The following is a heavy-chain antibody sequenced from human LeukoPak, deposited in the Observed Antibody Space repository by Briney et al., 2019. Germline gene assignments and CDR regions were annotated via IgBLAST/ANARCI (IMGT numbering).Heavy chain of an antibody. D-gene: IGHD3-22*01. CDR2: ISSSSTYT. J-gene: IGHJ4*02. CDR3: ARGNYYDSSGYKTG. V-gene: IGHV3-11*06. Sequence: PGGSLRLSCAASGFTFSDYYMSWTRRAPGKGLEWVSYISSSSTYTKYADSVKGRFTISRDNAKNSLFLQMNSLRDEDTAVYYCARGNYYDSSGYKTGRGQGTLVTVSS. CDR1: GFTFSDYY.